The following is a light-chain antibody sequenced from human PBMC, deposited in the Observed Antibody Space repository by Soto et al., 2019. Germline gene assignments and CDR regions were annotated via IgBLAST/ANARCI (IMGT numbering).Light chain of an antibody. CDR3: FSYTSSGTYV. CDR1: SSDVGAYNF. V-gene: IGLV2-14*03. J-gene: IGLJ1*01. CDR2: NVY. Sequence: QSALTQPASVSGSPGQSITISCTGTSSDVGAYNFVSWHQQHPGKAPKLMIYNVYDRPSGISYRFSGSKSGNTASLTISGLQGEDETDYYCFSYTSSGTYVFGTGTKVTVL.